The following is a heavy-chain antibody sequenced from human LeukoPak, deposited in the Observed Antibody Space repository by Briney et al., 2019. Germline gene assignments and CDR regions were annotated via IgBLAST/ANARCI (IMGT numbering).Heavy chain of an antibody. Sequence: GGSLRLSCAASGFTFSDDNMNWVRQAPGKGLEWVSSISSSSIYIYYADSVRGRFTISRDNAKNSLYLQMNSLRAEDTAVYYCARDLTSYDILTGDFWGQGTLVTVSS. J-gene: IGHJ4*02. D-gene: IGHD3-9*01. CDR2: ISSSSIYI. V-gene: IGHV3-21*01. CDR3: ARDLTSYDILTGDF. CDR1: GFTFSDDN.